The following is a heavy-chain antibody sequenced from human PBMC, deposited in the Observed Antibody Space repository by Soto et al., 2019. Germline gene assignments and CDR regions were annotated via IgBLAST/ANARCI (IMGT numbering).Heavy chain of an antibody. Sequence: GGSLRLSCAASGFTFSCYSIHWVRQAPGKGLEWVAVISFDGDIQYYAESVKGRFTISRDNSKKTLYLQMDSLRAADTAVYYCAKVSEGSMITFGGVIAYWGQGTLVTVSS. CDR1: GFTFSCYS. V-gene: IGHV3-30*18. CDR2: ISFDGDIQ. J-gene: IGHJ4*02. D-gene: IGHD3-16*02. CDR3: AKVSEGSMITFGGVIAY.